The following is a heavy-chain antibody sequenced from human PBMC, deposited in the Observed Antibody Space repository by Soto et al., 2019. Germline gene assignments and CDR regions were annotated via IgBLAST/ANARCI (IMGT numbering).Heavy chain of an antibody. J-gene: IGHJ4*02. CDR2: INHSGST. CDR1: GGSISSGGYS. Sequence: QLQLQESGSGLVKPSQTLSLTCAVSGGSISSGGYSWSWIRQPPGKGLEWIGYINHSGSTYYNPSLKSRVTISVDRSMNQFSLKLSSVPAADTAVYSCARGAPVVNDYWGQGTLVTVSS. D-gene: IGHD3-22*01. V-gene: IGHV4-30-2*01. CDR3: ARGAPVVNDY.